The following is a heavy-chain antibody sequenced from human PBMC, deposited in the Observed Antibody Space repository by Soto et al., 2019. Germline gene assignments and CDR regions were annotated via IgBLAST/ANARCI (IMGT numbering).Heavy chain of an antibody. Sequence: QVQLVQSGAEVKKPGSSVKVSCKASGGTFSSYTISWVRQAPGQGLEWMGRIIPILGIANYAQKFQGRVTIAAEKSRSTAYMELSSLRSEDTAVYYCARDMTSIVVVVAAKGPDAFDIWGQGTMVTVSS. CDR2: IIPILGIA. D-gene: IGHD2-15*01. CDR3: ARDMTSIVVVVAAKGPDAFDI. CDR1: GGTFSSYT. V-gene: IGHV1-69*08. J-gene: IGHJ3*02.